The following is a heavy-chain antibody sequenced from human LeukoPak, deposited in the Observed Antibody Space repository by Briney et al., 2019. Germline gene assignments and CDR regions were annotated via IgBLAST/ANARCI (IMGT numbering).Heavy chain of an antibody. CDR1: VFTPTTSA. CDR2: IVVGSGNT. J-gene: IGHJ3*02. CDR3: AAELEIATDAFDI. Sequence: TSVNVSCKASVFTPTTSAMQWVRHARGQRPEWIGWIVVGSGNTNYAQKFQDRVTINRDKSTGTAYMELSRLRSDDTDVYYCAAELEIATDAFDIWGQGTMVTVSS. D-gene: IGHD5-24*01. V-gene: IGHV1-58*02.